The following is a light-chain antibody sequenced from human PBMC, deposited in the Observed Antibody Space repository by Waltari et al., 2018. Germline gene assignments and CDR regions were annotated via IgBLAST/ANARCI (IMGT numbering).Light chain of an antibody. J-gene: IGKJ2*01. V-gene: IGKV3-20*01. CDR2: DVS. CDR1: QSVSGSS. Sequence: EVVLTQSPGTLSLSPGERVTLSCRASQSVSGSSLAWYQQKPGQAPSLLIYDVSSRATGIPDRFSGSGSGTDFTLTISRLEPEDFAVYYXQQYGSXPXXXXFGXGXXXEIX. CDR3: QQYGSXPXXXX.